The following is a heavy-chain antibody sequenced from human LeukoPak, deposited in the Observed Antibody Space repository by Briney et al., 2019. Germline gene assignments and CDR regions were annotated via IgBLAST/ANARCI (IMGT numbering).Heavy chain of an antibody. CDR3: ARDINGVPFDY. V-gene: IGHV3-21*01. CDR1: GFTFSNAW. J-gene: IGHJ4*02. CDR2: ISSSSSYI. D-gene: IGHD2-2*01. Sequence: GGSLRLSCAASGFTFSNAWMSWVRQAPGKGLEWVSSISSSSSYIYYADSVKGRFTISRDNAKNSLYLQMNSLRAEDTAVYYCARDINGVPFDYWGQGTLVTVSS.